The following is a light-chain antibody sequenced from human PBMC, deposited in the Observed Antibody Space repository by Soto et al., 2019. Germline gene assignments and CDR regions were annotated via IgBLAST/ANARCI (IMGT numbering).Light chain of an antibody. Sequence: DIPMTQSPSSLSASVGDRVTITCQASQDISNYLNWYQQKPEKPPKLLIFDASNSETGVPSRFSGSGSGTDFTFTISSLQPEDFATYYCQQYDNLPLTFGGGTKVEIK. CDR1: QDISNY. CDR3: QQYDNLPLT. J-gene: IGKJ4*01. CDR2: DAS. V-gene: IGKV1-33*01.